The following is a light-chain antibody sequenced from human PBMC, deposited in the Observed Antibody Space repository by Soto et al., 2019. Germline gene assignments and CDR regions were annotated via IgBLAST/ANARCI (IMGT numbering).Light chain of an antibody. CDR2: GAS. J-gene: IGKJ1*01. CDR1: QSVSNNY. Sequence: EIVLTQSPGTLSLSPGARAPLSCRASQSVSNNYLAWYQQKPGQAPRLLIYGASNRATGIPDRLSGSGSGTDFTLTISRLEPEDFAVYYCQQYGSSPKTFGQGTKVDIK. CDR3: QQYGSSPKT. V-gene: IGKV3-20*01.